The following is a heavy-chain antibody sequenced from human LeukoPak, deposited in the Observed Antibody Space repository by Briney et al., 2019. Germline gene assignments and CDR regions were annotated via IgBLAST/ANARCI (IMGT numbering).Heavy chain of an antibody. Sequence: PGGSLRLSRVAPGFTASSYAMRWVRQAPGKGKEWVSAISGSGGSTYYADSVKGRFTISRDNSKNTLYLQMNSLRAEDTAVYYCANVGATDYYYGMDVWAKGPQSPSP. CDR1: GFTASSYA. CDR2: ISGSGGST. V-gene: IGHV3-23*01. CDR3: ANVGATDYYYGMDV. D-gene: IGHD1-26*01. J-gene: IGHJ6*02.